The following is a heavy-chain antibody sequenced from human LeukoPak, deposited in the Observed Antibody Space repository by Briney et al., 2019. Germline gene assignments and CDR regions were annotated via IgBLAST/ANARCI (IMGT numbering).Heavy chain of an antibody. Sequence: GGSLRLSCAASGFTFSSYAMSWVRQAPGKGLEWVSSISSSSSYIYYADSVKGRFTISRDNAKNSLYLQMNSLRAEDTAVYYCARFYYYDSSGYYGDAFDIWGQGTMVTVSS. J-gene: IGHJ3*02. CDR3: ARFYYYDSSGYYGDAFDI. CDR2: ISSSSSYI. V-gene: IGHV3-21*01. CDR1: GFTFSSYA. D-gene: IGHD3-22*01.